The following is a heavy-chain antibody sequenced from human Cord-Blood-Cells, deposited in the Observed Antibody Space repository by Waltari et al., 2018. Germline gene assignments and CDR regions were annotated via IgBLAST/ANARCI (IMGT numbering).Heavy chain of an antibody. V-gene: IGHV4-34*01. CDR2: INHTGRT. CDR3: AGQLRYQLCQGAVDS. D-gene: IGHD2-2*01. CDR1: GGSFSGYY. Sequence: QVQLQQGGAGLLRPSETLSLTCHVYGGSFSGYYWSWIRQPPGKGREGIGEINHTGRTNGDPSLKSRVTLSVGTSKNQFSLRLSSVAAADPGVYYCAGQLRYQLCQGAVDSWGQGTMVTVSS. J-gene: IGHJ3*02.